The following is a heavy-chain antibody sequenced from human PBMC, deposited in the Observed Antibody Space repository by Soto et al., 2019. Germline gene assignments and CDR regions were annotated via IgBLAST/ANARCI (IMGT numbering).Heavy chain of an antibody. CDR1: GYSFTSYW. D-gene: IGHD3-10*01. V-gene: IGHV5-51*01. CDR3: ATCRYYGSGLDAFDI. CDR2: IYPGDSSS. Sequence: GESLTIACTGSGYSFTSYWIAWVRQMPGQGLEWMGVIYPGDSSSRYSPSFQGQVTFSADKSISTAYLHWSSLKASDTALYYCATCRYYGSGLDAFDIWGQGTMVTVSS. J-gene: IGHJ3*02.